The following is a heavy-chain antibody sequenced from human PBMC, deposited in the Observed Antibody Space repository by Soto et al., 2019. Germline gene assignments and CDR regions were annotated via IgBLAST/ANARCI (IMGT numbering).Heavy chain of an antibody. V-gene: IGHV4-39*01. J-gene: IGHJ4*02. Sequence: SETLSLTCTVSGASISSSSYLWAWIRQPPGKGLEWIGNIKYSGSTYYNPTLKSRVTISVDTSKNQFSLRLSSVTAADTALYYCARGYCSGGSCYFVYWGQGTLVTVSS. CDR2: IKYSGST. CDR1: GASISSSSYL. CDR3: ARGYCSGGSCYFVY. D-gene: IGHD2-15*01.